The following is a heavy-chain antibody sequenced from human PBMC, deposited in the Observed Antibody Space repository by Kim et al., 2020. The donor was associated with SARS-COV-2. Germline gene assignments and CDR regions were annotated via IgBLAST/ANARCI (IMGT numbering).Heavy chain of an antibody. CDR2: ISYNSNSI. V-gene: IGHV3-9*01. CDR3: AKDWGYGSGTYLNF. J-gene: IGHJ4*02. Sequence: GGSLRLSCAASGFTFGDYTVHWVRQAPGKGLEWVSSISYNSNSITYADSVKGRFTISRDNAKNSLYLQMNSLRPDDTALYYCAKDWGYGSGTYLNFWGQGTLVIVSS. CDR1: GFTFGDYT. D-gene: IGHD3-10*01.